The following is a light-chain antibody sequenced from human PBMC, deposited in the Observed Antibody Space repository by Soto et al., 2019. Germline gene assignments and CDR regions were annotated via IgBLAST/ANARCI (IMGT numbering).Light chain of an antibody. Sequence: QSALTQPASVSGSPGQSITISCTGTSSDVGSYNYVSWYQHHPGKAPRLMIYASSNRPSGVPDRFSGSKSGNTASLTISGLQAEDEADYYCCSYAGSYSVVFGGGTKLTVL. CDR1: SSDVGSYNY. J-gene: IGLJ2*01. CDR3: CSYAGSYSVV. CDR2: ASS. V-gene: IGLV2-11*01.